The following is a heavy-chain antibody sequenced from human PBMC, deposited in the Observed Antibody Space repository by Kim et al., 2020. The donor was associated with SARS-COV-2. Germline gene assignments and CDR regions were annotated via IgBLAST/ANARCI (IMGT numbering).Heavy chain of an antibody. CDR3: ARDSWYSGSRGAFDI. CDR1: GFTFSSYG. D-gene: IGHD1-26*01. J-gene: IGHJ3*02. Sequence: GGSLRLSCAASGFTFSSYGMHWVRQAPGKGLEWVAVIWYDGSNKYYADSVKGRFTISRDNYKNTLYLQMNSLRAEDTAVYYCARDSWYSGSRGAFDIWGQGTMVTVSS. CDR2: IWYDGSNK. V-gene: IGHV3-33*01.